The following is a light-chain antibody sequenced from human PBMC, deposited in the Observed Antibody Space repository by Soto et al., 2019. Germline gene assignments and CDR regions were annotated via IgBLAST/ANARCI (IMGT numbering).Light chain of an antibody. V-gene: IGLV2-8*01. J-gene: IGLJ1*01. CDR2: EVN. CDR3: SSYTSSSTLGV. Sequence: QSALAQPPSASGSPGQSVAISCTGTSSDVGGYNYVSWYQQHPGKAPKLMIYEVNKRPSGVPDRFSGSKSGNTASLTVSGLQAEDEADYYCSSYTSSSTLGVFGSGTKV. CDR1: SSDVGGYNY.